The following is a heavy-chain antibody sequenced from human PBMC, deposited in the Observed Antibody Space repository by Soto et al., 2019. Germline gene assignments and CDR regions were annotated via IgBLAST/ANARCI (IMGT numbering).Heavy chain of an antibody. CDR1: GGSISSSSYY. V-gene: IGHV4-39*01. J-gene: IGHJ4*02. CDR2: IYYSGST. CDR3: ASRRAVAVFDY. Sequence: QLQLQESGPGLVKPSETLSLTCTVSGGSISSSSYYWGWIRQPPGKGLEWIGSIYYSGSTYYNPALKSRVTISVDTSKNQFSLKLSSVTVADTAVYYCASRRAVAVFDYWGQGTLVTPSS. D-gene: IGHD6-19*01.